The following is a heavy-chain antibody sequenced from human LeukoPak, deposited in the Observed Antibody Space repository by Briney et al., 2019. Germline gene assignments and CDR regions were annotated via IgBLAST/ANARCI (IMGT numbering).Heavy chain of an antibody. CDR2: IGGNGGAT. Sequence: GGSLRLSCAAPGFTFRGYAMSWGRQAPGKGLEWVSGIGGNGGATYSADSVKGWFISRDNSKNTLYLQMNSLRAEDTAVYYCAKERSGGWPFDYWGQGTLVSVSS. J-gene: IGHJ4*02. V-gene: IGHV3-23*01. CDR1: GFTFRGYA. CDR3: AKERSGGWPFDY. D-gene: IGHD6-19*01.